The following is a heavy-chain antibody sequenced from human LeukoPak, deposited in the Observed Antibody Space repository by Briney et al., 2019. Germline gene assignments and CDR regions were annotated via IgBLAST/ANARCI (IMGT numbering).Heavy chain of an antibody. V-gene: IGHV3-15*01. J-gene: IGHJ4*02. CDR1: GFTLSNAW. CDR2: IKSKTDAGTT. CDR3: TTTGGYYDILTGYQY. D-gene: IGHD3-9*01. Sequence: GGSLRLSCAASGFTLSNAWMSWVRQAPGKGLEWVGRIKSKTDAGTTDYAAPVKGRFTISRDDSKNTLYLQMNSLKTEDTAVYYCTTTGGYYDILTGYQYWGQGTLVTVSS.